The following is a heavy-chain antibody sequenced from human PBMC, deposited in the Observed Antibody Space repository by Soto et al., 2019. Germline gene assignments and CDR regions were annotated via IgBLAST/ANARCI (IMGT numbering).Heavy chain of an antibody. CDR1: GFTFSRYE. CDR2: ISSSGSTK. Sequence: GGSLRLSCAASGFTFSRYEMNWVRQAPGKGLEWVSYISSSGSTKYYADSVKGRFTISRDNAKNSLYLQMNSLRVEDTAVYYCARVGDGYNLNYWGQGTLVTVSS. CDR3: ARVGDGYNLNY. D-gene: IGHD5-12*01. J-gene: IGHJ4*02. V-gene: IGHV3-48*03.